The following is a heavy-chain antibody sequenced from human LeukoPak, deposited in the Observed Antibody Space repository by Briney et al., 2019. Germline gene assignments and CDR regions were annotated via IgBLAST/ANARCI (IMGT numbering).Heavy chain of an antibody. Sequence: GGSLRLSCAASGFTFSSYSMSWVRQAPGKGLEWLSCISTSSSPIHYADSVKGRFTVSRDNAKNSLSLQMNSLRDEDTAVYFCARVGRFGETPGYYFDDWGQGTLVTVSS. CDR1: GFTFSSYS. CDR2: ISTSSSPI. J-gene: IGHJ4*02. V-gene: IGHV3-48*02. D-gene: IGHD3-10*01. CDR3: ARVGRFGETPGYYFDD.